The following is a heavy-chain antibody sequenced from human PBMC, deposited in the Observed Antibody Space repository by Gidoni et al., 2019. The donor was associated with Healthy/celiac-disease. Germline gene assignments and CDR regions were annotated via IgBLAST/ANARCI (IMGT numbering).Heavy chain of an antibody. J-gene: IGHJ4*02. CDR1: GLTFSSYA. D-gene: IGHD3-22*01. CDR2: ISGSGGST. Sequence: EVQLLESGGGLLQPGGSLRLPCAAAGLTFSSYAMRWVRQAPGQGLEWVSAISGSGGSTYCADSVKGRFTISRDNSKNTLYLQMNSLRAEDTAVYYGAKMTSGGFTMIVVVITFDYWGQGTLVTVSS. V-gene: IGHV3-23*01. CDR3: AKMTSGGFTMIVVVITFDY.